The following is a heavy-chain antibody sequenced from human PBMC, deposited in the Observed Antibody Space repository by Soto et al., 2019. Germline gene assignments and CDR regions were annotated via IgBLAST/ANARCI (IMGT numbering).Heavy chain of an antibody. J-gene: IGHJ5*02. D-gene: IGHD3-9*01. CDR3: AKAGEILTGYSNWFDP. CDR1: GFTFSSYA. CDR2: ISGSGGST. V-gene: IGHV3-23*01. Sequence: GGSLRLSCAASGFTFSSYAMSWVRQAPGKGLEWVSAISGSGGSTYYADSVKGRFTISRDNSKNTLYLQMNSLRAEDTAVYYCAKAGEILTGYSNWFDPWGQGTLVTVS.